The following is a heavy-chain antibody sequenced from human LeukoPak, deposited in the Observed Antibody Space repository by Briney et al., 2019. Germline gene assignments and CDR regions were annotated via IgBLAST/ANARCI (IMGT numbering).Heavy chain of an antibody. D-gene: IGHD4-17*01. J-gene: IGHJ5*02. CDR3: ARGDYGDYYDNWFDP. CDR2: INHSGST. V-gene: IGHV4-34*01. CDR1: GGSFSGYY. Sequence: SETLSLTCAVYGGSFSGYYWSWIRQPPGKGLEWIGEINHSGSTNYNPSLKSRVTISVDTSKNQFSLKLSSVTAADTAVYYCARGDYGDYYDNWFDPWGQGTLVTVSS.